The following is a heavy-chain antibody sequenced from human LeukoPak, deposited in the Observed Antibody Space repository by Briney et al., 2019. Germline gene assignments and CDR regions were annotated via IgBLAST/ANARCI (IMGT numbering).Heavy chain of an antibody. D-gene: IGHD3-22*01. J-gene: IGHJ4*02. CDR1: GYSISSGYY. CDR2: IYHSGST. CDR3: AREPPRVYDYDSSGRDY. V-gene: IGHV4-38-2*02. Sequence: PSETLSLTCAVSGYSISSGYYWGWIGQPPGKGLEWIGSIYHSGSTYYNPSLKSRVTISVDTSKSQFSLKLSSVTAADTAVYYCAREPPRVYDYDSSGRDYWGQGTLVTVSS.